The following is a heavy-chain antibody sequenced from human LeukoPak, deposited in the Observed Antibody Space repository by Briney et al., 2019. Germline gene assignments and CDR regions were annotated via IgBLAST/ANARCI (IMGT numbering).Heavy chain of an antibody. Sequence: GGSLRLSCAASGFTFSSYSMNWIRQAPGKGLEWVSSISSSSSYIYYADSVKGRFTISRDNAKNSLYLQMNSLRAEDTAVYYCARVSVRYFDNWGQGTQVTVSS. CDR2: ISSSSSYI. D-gene: IGHD2-8*01. CDR1: GFTFSSYS. CDR3: ARVSVRYFDN. V-gene: IGHV3-21*01. J-gene: IGHJ4*02.